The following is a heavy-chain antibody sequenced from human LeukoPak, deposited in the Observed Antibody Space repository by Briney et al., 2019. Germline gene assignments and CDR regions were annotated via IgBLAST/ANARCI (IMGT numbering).Heavy chain of an antibody. J-gene: IGHJ4*02. D-gene: IGHD3-22*01. Sequence: PSETLSLTCTVSGGSISTYYWSWVRQPAGKGLEWLGRIYTSGSTYYNPSLKSRVTMSVDTSKNQFSLKLSSVTAADTAMYYCARERYDSSDYRYYFDYWGQGTLVTVSS. CDR1: GGSISTYY. CDR2: IYTSGST. CDR3: ARERYDSSDYRYYFDY. V-gene: IGHV4-4*07.